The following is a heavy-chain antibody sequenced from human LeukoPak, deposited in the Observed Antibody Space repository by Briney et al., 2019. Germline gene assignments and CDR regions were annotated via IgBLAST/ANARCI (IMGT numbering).Heavy chain of an antibody. CDR1: GFTFSSYS. V-gene: IGHV3-21*01. CDR2: ISSCSSYI. CDR3: ARERDGYNYLDY. Sequence: GGSLRLSCAASGFTFSSYSMNWVRQAPGKGLEWVSSISSCSSYIYYADSVKGRFTISRDNAKNSLYLQMNSLRAEDTAVYYCARERDGYNYLDYWGQGALVTVS. J-gene: IGHJ4*02. D-gene: IGHD5-24*01.